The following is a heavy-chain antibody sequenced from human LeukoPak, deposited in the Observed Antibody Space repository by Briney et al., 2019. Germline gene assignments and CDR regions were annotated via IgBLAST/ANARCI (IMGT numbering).Heavy chain of an antibody. CDR2: INPSGEGT. Sequence: ASVKVSCKASGYTFNTNYIHWVRQAPGQGLEWIGVINPSGEGTSYPQKFQGRVTLARDTSTSTIYMELSSLRSEDTAIYYCAKETPNTGWFDPWGQGTLVTVSS. V-gene: IGHV1-46*02. CDR3: AKETPNTGWFDP. D-gene: IGHD1-14*01. CDR1: GYTFNTNY. J-gene: IGHJ5*02.